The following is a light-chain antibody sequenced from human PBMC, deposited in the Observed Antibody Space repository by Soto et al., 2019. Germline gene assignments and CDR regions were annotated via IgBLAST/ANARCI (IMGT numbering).Light chain of an antibody. V-gene: IGKV2-28*01. J-gene: IGKJ2*01. CDR2: SNS. Sequence: DIEMTQSPLSLSVTPGEPASISCRSSQSLLHSNGYNYLDWYLQKPGQSPQLLISSNSNRASGVPDRFSGSGSGTDFTLKISKVEAEDVGVYYGMQSLQTPRTFGQGTKLESK. CDR1: QSLLHSNGYNY. CDR3: MQSLQTPRT.